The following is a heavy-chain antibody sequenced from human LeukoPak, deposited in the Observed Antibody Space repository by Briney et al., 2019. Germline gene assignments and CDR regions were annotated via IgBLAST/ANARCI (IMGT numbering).Heavy chain of an antibody. CDR1: GFTFSSYS. V-gene: IGHV3-21*01. CDR2: ISSSGSYI. Sequence: GGSLRLSCAASGFTFSSYSMNWVRQAPGKGLEWVSSISSSGSYIYYADSVKGRFTISRDNSKNSLYLQMNSLRAEDTAVYYCARDIDCWGQGTLVIVSA. J-gene: IGHJ4*02. CDR3: ARDIDC.